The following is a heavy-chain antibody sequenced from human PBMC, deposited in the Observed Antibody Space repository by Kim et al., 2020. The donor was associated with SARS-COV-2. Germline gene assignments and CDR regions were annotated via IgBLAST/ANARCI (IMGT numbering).Heavy chain of an antibody. CDR1: GFTFSSYW. V-gene: IGHV3-7*03. Sequence: GGSLRLSCAASGFTFSSYWMSWVRQAPGKGLEWVANIKQDGSEKYYVDSVKGRFTISRDNAKNSLYLQMNSLRAEDTAVYYCARVGRYCSSTSCYAYYYYGMDVWGQGTTVTVSS. CDR2: IKQDGSEK. J-gene: IGHJ6*02. D-gene: IGHD2-2*01. CDR3: ARVGRYCSSTSCYAYYYYGMDV.